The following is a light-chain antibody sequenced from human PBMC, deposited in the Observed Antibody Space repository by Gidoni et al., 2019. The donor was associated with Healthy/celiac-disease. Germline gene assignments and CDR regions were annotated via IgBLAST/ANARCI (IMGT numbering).Light chain of an antibody. V-gene: IGKV3-11*01. Sequence: EIVLTQSPATLSLSPGVRATLSCRASQSVSSYLAWYQQKPGQAPRLLIYDASNRATGIPARFSGSGSGTDFTLTISSLEPEAFAVYHCQRLFTFGPGTKVDIK. CDR2: DAS. CDR1: QSVSSY. J-gene: IGKJ3*01. CDR3: QRLFT.